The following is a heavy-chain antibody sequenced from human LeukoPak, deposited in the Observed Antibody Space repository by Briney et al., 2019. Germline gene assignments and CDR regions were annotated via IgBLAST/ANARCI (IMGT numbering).Heavy chain of an antibody. J-gene: IGHJ4*02. D-gene: IGHD3-22*01. CDR3: ARSGEIITTESPYYFDY. CDR2: IYYSGST. CDR1: GGSISSGGYY. V-gene: IGHV4-31*03. Sequence: SLTLSLTCTVSGGSISSGGYYWSWIRQHPGKGLEWIGYIYYSGSTYYSPSLKSRVTISVDTSKNQFSLKLSSVTAADTAVYYCARSGEIITTESPYYFDYWGQGTLVTVSS.